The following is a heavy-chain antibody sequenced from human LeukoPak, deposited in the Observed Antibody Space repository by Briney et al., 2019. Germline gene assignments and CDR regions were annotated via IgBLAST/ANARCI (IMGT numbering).Heavy chain of an antibody. Sequence: SETLSLTCAVYGGSFSGYYWSWIRQPPGKGLEWIGEINHSGSTNYNPSLKSRVTISVDTSKNQFSLKLNSVTAADTAVYYCAGDSGYFLFDYWGQGTLVTVSS. V-gene: IGHV4-34*01. D-gene: IGHD3-22*01. CDR1: GGSFSGYY. CDR2: INHSGST. CDR3: AGDSGYFLFDY. J-gene: IGHJ4*02.